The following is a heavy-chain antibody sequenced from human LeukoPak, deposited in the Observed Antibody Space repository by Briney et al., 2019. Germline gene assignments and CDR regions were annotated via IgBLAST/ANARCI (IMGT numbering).Heavy chain of an antibody. J-gene: IGHJ4*02. V-gene: IGHV3-30*02. CDR3: AKDMESAYDCSGYYSPFDC. CDR1: GFTFSNFG. D-gene: IGHD3-22*01. CDR2: IRYDGSNK. Sequence: PGGSLRLSCAASGFTFSNFGMHWVRQAPGKGLEWVAIIRYDGSNKYYPDSVRGRFTVSRDNSKYTLYLQMNSLRAEDTAVYYCAKDMESAYDCSGYYSPFDCWAQGTLVTVSS.